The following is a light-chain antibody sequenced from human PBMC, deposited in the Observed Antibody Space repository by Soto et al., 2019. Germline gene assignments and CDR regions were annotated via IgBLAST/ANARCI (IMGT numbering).Light chain of an antibody. CDR2: AAS. V-gene: IGKV1-27*01. Sequence: DIQMTQSPSSLSASVGDRVTITCRASQGIRNYLAWYQKKPGKVPKLLIYAASTLQSGVPSRFSGGGSGTDFTLTISSLQPEDVATYYCQKYSGAPLTFGGGTKVDIK. CDR3: QKYSGAPLT. J-gene: IGKJ4*01. CDR1: QGIRNY.